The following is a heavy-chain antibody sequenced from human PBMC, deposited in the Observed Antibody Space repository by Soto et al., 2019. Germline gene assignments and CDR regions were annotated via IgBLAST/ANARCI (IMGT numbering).Heavy chain of an antibody. CDR2: IRSKAYGGTT. Sequence: GGSLRLSCTASGFTFGDYAMSWFRQAPGKGLELVGFIRSKAYGGTTEYAASVKGRFTISRDDSKSIAYLQMNSLKTEDTAVYYCTRGLDYYGSGPLGMDVWGQGTTVTVSS. J-gene: IGHJ6*02. CDR3: TRGLDYYGSGPLGMDV. V-gene: IGHV3-49*03. D-gene: IGHD3-10*01. CDR1: GFTFGDYA.